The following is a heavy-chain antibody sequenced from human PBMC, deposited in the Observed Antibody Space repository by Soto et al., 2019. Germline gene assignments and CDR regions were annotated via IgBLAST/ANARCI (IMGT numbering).Heavy chain of an antibody. V-gene: IGHV5-51*03. J-gene: IGHJ6*02. Sequence: EVQLVQSGAEVKKPGESLKISCKGSGYSFTSYWIGWVRQMPGKGLECMGIIYPGDSDTRYSPSFQGQVTISADKSISTAYLQWSSLKASDTAMYYCATANGSGSYPGTPPKYYYGMDVWGQGTTVTVSS. CDR2: IYPGDSDT. CDR1: GYSFTSYW. D-gene: IGHD3-10*01. CDR3: ATANGSGSYPGTPPKYYYGMDV.